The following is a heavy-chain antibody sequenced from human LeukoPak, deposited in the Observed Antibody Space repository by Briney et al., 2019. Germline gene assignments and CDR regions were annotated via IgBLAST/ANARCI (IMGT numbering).Heavy chain of an antibody. V-gene: IGHV1-69*04. D-gene: IGHD5-18*01. CDR1: GGTFSSYA. CDR2: IIPILGIA. Sequence: SVKVSCKASGGTFSSYAISWVRQAPGQGLEWMGRIIPILGIANYAQKFQGRVTITADKSTSTAYMELSSLRSEVTVVYYCARSLGRGYSYGHDYWGQGTLVTVSS. CDR3: ARSLGRGYSYGHDY. J-gene: IGHJ4*02.